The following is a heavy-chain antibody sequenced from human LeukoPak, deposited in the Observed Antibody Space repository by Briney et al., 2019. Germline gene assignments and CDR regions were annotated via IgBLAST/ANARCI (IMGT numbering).Heavy chain of an antibody. J-gene: IGHJ4*02. D-gene: IGHD4-17*01. V-gene: IGHV1-2*02. Sequence: ASVKVSCKASGYTFTGYYMHWVRQAPGQGLEWMGWINPNSGGTNYAQKFQGRVTMTRDTSISTAYMELSRLRSDDTAVYYCARASKEGTTVTRFDYWGQGTLVTVSS. CDR1: GYTFTGYY. CDR3: ARASKEGTTVTRFDY. CDR2: INPNSGGT.